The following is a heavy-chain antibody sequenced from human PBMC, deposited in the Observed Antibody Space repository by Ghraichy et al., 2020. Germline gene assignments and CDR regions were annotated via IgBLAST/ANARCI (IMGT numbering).Heavy chain of an antibody. J-gene: IGHJ6*02. CDR1: GYTFTGYY. V-gene: IGHV1-2*02. CDR3: ARPVFEYSSSSPYYYYGMDV. CDR2: INPNSGGT. Sequence: GESLNISCKASGYTFTGYYMHWVRQAPGQGLEWMGWINPNSGGTNYAQKFQGRVTMTRDTSISTAYMELSRLRSDDTAVYYCARPVFEYSSSSPYYYYGMDVWAQGTTVTVSS. D-gene: IGHD6-6*01.